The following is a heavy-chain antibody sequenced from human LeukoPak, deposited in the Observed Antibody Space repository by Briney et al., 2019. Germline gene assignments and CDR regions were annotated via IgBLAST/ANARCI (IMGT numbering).Heavy chain of an antibody. Sequence: GGSLRLSCAASGFTFSSYGMHWVRQAPGKGLEWVTFIRYDGNNKYYADSMKGRFTIPRDNSKNTLYLQMNSLRPEDTAVYYCAKSRWIYYDSSGYYPDYDCWGQGTLVTVSS. V-gene: IGHV3-30*02. CDR2: IRYDGNNK. D-gene: IGHD3-22*01. J-gene: IGHJ4*02. CDR3: AKSRWIYYDSSGYYPDYDC. CDR1: GFTFSSYG.